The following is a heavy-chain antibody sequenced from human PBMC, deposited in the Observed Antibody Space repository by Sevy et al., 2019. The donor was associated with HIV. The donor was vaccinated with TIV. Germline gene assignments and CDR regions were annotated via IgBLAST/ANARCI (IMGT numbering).Heavy chain of an antibody. CDR3: ASGGSGGVWSYGYYYYGMDV. V-gene: IGHV1-8*02. D-gene: IGHD5-18*01. J-gene: IGHJ6*02. CDR2: MSPKSGST. CDR1: GDTFSTYD. Sequence: ASVKVSCKASGDTFSTYDINWVRQAPGQGLEWMGWMSPKSGSTGFAQKFQGRLTMTRDTSINTAYMELSSLRSEDTAVYYCASGGSGGVWSYGYYYYGMDVWGQGTTVTVSS.